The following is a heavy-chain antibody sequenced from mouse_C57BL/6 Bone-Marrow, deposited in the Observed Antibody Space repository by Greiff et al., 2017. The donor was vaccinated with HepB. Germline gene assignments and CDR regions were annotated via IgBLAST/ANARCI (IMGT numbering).Heavy chain of an antibody. Sequence: VKLVESGPGLVQPSQSLSITCTVSGFSLTSYGVHWVRQSPGKGLEWLGVIWRGGSTDYNAAFMSRLSITKDNSKSQVFFKMNSLQADDTAIYYCAIRSSGRNFDVWGTGTTVTVSS. V-gene: IGHV2-5*01. CDR2: IWRGGST. CDR3: AIRSSGRNFDV. D-gene: IGHD1-1*01. J-gene: IGHJ1*03. CDR1: GFSLTSYG.